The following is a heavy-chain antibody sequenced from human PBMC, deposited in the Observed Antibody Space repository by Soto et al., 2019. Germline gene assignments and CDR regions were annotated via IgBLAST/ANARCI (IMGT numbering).Heavy chain of an antibody. CDR1: GFTFSRYA. Sequence: QVQLVESGGGVVQPGRSLRLSCAASGFTFSRYAMHWVRQAPGKGLEWVAIIYYDGSEAYYADSVKGRFTISRDNSKNMLHLQMNSLRVEDTAVYYWVRDQDTSPPRAFDIWGQGTRVTVSS. V-gene: IGHV3-33*01. CDR3: VRDQDTSPPRAFDI. D-gene: IGHD2-2*01. CDR2: IYYDGSEA. J-gene: IGHJ3*02.